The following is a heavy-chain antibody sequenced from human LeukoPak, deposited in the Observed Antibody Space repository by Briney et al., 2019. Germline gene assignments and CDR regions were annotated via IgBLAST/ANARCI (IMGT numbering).Heavy chain of an antibody. J-gene: IGHJ4*02. CDR2: ISSSSSYI. Sequence: PGGSLRLSCAASGFTFSSYSMNWVRQAPGKGLEWVSSISSSSSYIYYADSVKGRFTISRDNAKNSLYLQMNSLRAEDTAVYYCARDSKLYSSSWYALTIDYWGQGTLVTVSS. CDR1: GFTFSSYS. V-gene: IGHV3-21*01. CDR3: ARDSKLYSSSWYALTIDY. D-gene: IGHD6-13*01.